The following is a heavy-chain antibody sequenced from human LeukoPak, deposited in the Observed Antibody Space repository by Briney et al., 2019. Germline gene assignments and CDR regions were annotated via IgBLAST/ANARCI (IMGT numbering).Heavy chain of an antibody. CDR2: IIPIFGTA. D-gene: IGHD3-3*01. V-gene: IGHV1-69*13. Sequence: ASVKVSCKASGGTFSSYAISWVRQAPGQGLEWMGGIIPIFGTANYAQKFQGRVTITADESTSTAYMELSSLRSEDTAVYYCARGLSNGLPRDDFWSGYYRSPHRNLNWFDPWGQGTLVTVSS. CDR1: GGTFSSYA. J-gene: IGHJ5*02. CDR3: ARGLSNGLPRDDFWSGYYRSPHRNLNWFDP.